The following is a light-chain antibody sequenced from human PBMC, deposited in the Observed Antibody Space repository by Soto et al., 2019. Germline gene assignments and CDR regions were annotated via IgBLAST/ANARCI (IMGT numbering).Light chain of an antibody. CDR1: QSISDK. CDR3: QQYKSWPYT. Sequence: ELVMTQSPVTLSVSQGERVTLSCRASQSISDKSAWYQQKPDQAPRLLMFGASTRATGIQARFSGSGSGTDFTLTITGLQSEDFAVYYCQQYKSWPYTFGQGTKVDIK. V-gene: IGKV3-15*01. J-gene: IGKJ2*01. CDR2: GAS.